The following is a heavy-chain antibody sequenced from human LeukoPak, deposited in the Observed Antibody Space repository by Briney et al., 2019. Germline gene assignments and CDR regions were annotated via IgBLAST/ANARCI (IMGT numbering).Heavy chain of an antibody. D-gene: IGHD3-22*01. CDR1: GFTFSSYG. Sequence: PGGSLRLSCAASGFTFSSYGMHWVRQAPGKGLEWVSAISGSGGSTYYADSVKGRFTISRDNAKNSLYLQTNSLRAEDTALYYCARDHHRRLYDSQARDTFDIWGQGTMVTVSS. V-gene: IGHV3-21*01. J-gene: IGHJ3*02. CDR2: ISGSGGST. CDR3: ARDHHRRLYDSQARDTFDI.